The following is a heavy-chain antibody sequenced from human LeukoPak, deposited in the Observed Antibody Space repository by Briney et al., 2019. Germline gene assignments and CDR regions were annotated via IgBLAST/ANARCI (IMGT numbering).Heavy chain of an antibody. Sequence: GGSLRLSCAASGFTFTTYAMSWVRQAPGKGLEWVSSISGSGGRTYYADSVKGRFTISRDNSKSTLYLQMNSLRAEDTAVYYCARDMMGWGQGTLVTVSS. D-gene: IGHD3-16*01. CDR3: ARDMMG. CDR2: ISGSGGRT. CDR1: GFTFTTYA. J-gene: IGHJ4*02. V-gene: IGHV3-23*01.